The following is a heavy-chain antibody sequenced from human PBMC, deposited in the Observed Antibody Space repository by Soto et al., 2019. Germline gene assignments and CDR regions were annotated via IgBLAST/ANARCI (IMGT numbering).Heavy chain of an antibody. CDR2: AHSTGST. CDR1: GGSISGYY. V-gene: IGHV4-59*01. D-gene: IGHD6-19*01. Sequence: TSETLSLTCTVSGGSISGYYCNWVRQTPGKGLEWIGNAHSTGSTNYNPSLKSRVTISMDTSKNQFSLRLSSVTAADTAVYYCARPSVTGVWGPFDYWGPGTLVTVSS. CDR3: ARPSVTGVWGPFDY. J-gene: IGHJ4*02.